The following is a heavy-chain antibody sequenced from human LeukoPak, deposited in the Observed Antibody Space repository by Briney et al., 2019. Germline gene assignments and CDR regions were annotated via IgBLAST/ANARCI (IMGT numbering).Heavy chain of an antibody. CDR3: AREGDSQGYFDY. CDR1: GFTFSSYS. Sequence: PGGSLRLSCAASGFTFSSYSMNWVRQAPGKGLEWVSSISSSSSYIYYADSVKGRFTISRDNAKNSLHLQMNSLRAEDTAVYYCAREGDSQGYFDYWGQGTLVTVSS. D-gene: IGHD2-21*02. J-gene: IGHJ4*02. CDR2: ISSSSSYI. V-gene: IGHV3-21*01.